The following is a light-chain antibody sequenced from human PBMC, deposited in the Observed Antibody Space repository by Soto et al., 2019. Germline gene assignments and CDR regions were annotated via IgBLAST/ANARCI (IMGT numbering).Light chain of an antibody. J-gene: IGLJ2*01. CDR1: SSDVGNYNL. CDR2: ATS. Sequence: QSALTQPASVSGSPGQSITISCTGTSSDVGNYNLVSWYQQHPGKAPKLIIYATSKRPSGVSNRYSGSESGNTASLSISGLQAEDEANYYCCSYAGSKTFTFGGGTKVTVL. V-gene: IGLV2-23*02. CDR3: CSYAGSKTFT.